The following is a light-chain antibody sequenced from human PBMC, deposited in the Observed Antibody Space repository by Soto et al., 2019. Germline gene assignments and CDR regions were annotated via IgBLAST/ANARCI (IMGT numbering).Light chain of an antibody. CDR1: QSVSIK. CDR2: DTS. CDR3: QQYNNWPPPIT. V-gene: IGKV3-15*01. Sequence: EIVMTQSPATLSVSPGERATLSCRASQSVSIKLAWYQQKPGQAPRLLIYDTSTRATGIPARFSGSGSGTEFTLTINNLQSEDFAVYYCQQYNNWPPPITFGQGTRLEIK. J-gene: IGKJ5*01.